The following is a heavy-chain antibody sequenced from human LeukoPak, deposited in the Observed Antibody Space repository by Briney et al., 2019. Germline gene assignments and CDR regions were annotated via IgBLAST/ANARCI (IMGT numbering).Heavy chain of an antibody. CDR1: GFTFSRHW. V-gene: IGHV3-7*03. D-gene: IGHD2-15*01. J-gene: IGHJ4*02. CDR2: IKHDGSEK. Sequence: PGGSLRLSCAASGFTFSRHWMTWVRQAPGKGLEWVANIKHDGSEKNYVDSVKGRFTISRDNAKNSLYLQMNSLRAEDTAVYYCAKAEGYCSGTWCFRWFDWWGQGTLVTVSS. CDR3: AKAEGYCSGTWCFRWFDW.